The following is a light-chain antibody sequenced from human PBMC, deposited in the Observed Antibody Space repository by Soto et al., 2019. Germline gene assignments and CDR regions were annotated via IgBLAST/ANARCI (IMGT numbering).Light chain of an antibody. J-gene: IGKJ3*01. CDR3: QQYGSSPIT. CDR2: GAS. Sequence: EIVLTQSPGTLSLSPGERATLSCRASQSVSNNFLAWHQQKPGQGPRLLIYGASSRAGGIPDRFRGSGSGTDFTLTIAGLEPEDFAVYYCQQYGSSPITFGPGTKVDIK. V-gene: IGKV3-20*01. CDR1: QSVSNNF.